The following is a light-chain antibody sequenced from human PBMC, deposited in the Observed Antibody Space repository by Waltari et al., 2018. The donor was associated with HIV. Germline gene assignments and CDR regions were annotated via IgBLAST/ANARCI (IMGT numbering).Light chain of an antibody. V-gene: IGKV3-20*01. J-gene: IGKJ4*01. CDR2: GAS. CDR1: QRIRSAS. Sequence: EIVLTQSQDPLSVSPGERATISCRASQRIRSASLAWYQQKPGQAPRLLIYGASSRAPGIPDRFSGSGAVTDFILTISRLEPEDCAVYYCQQYAASPLTFGGGTKVEIK. CDR3: QQYAASPLT.